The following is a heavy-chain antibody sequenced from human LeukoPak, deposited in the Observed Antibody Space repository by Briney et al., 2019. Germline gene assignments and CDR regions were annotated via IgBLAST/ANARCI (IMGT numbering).Heavy chain of an antibody. CDR1: GGSFSGYH. J-gene: IGHJ1*01. CDR3: ARAAVTTSRYFQH. Sequence: SETLSLTCAVYGGSFSGYHWSWIRQPPGKGLEWIGYIYNSGHTNYNPSLKSRVTISEDTSKNQLSLKLSSVTAADTAVYYCARAAVTTSRYFQHWGQGTLVTVSS. CDR2: IYNSGHT. D-gene: IGHD4-17*01. V-gene: IGHV4-59*01.